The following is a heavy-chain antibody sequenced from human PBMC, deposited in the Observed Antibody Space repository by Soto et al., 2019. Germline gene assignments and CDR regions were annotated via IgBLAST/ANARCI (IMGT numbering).Heavy chain of an antibody. V-gene: IGHV1-18*01. Sequence: QVQLVQSGAEVKKPGASVKVSCKASGYTFTSYGISWVRQAPGQGLEWMGWISAYNGNTNYAQKLQGRDTMTTDTSTSTAYMELRSLRSDDTAVYYCARDKELLWFGEPTTDYWGQGTLVTVSS. CDR3: ARDKELLWFGEPTTDY. D-gene: IGHD3-10*01. CDR1: GYTFTSYG. CDR2: ISAYNGNT. J-gene: IGHJ4*02.